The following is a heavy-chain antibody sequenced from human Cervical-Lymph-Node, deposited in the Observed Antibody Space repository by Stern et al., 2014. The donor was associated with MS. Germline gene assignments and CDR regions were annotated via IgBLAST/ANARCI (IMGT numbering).Heavy chain of an antibody. CDR3: ARIDSSGYRDAFDI. CDR1: GFSLSTSGMC. D-gene: IGHD3-22*01. V-gene: IGHV2-70*01. CDR2: IDWDDDK. J-gene: IGHJ3*02. Sequence: QITLKESGPALVKPTQTLTLTCTFSGFSLSTSGMCVSWIRQPPGKALEWLALIDWDDDKSYSTSLKTRLTISKDTSKNQVVLTMTNMDPVDTATYYCARIDSSGYRDAFDIWGQGTMVTLSS.